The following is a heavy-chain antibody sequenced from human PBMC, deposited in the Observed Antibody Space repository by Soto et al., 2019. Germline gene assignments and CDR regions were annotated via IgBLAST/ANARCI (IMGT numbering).Heavy chain of an antibody. CDR1: GGSISSSNW. CDR2: IYHSGST. Sequence: QVQLQESGPGLVKPSGTLSLTCAVSGGSISSSNWWRWGRQPPGKGLEWIGEIYHSGSTNYNPSLKSRVTISVDKSKNQFSLKLSSVTAADTAVYYCAGWIQLQQYYYYGMDVWGQGTTVTVSS. D-gene: IGHD5-18*01. J-gene: IGHJ6*02. V-gene: IGHV4-4*02. CDR3: AGWIQLQQYYYYGMDV.